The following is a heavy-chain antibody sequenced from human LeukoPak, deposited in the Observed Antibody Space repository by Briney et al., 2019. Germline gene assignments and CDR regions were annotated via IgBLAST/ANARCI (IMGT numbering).Heavy chain of an antibody. V-gene: IGHV4-59*01. Sequence: SETLSLTCTVSGGSISSDYWSWIRQPPGKGLEWIGDIYYSGSTNYNPSLKSRVTISVDTSKNQFSLKLSSVTAADTAVYYCARGGYGTRYGMDVWGQGTTVTVSS. D-gene: IGHD1-1*01. CDR3: ARGGYGTRYGMDV. J-gene: IGHJ6*02. CDR2: IYYSGST. CDR1: GGSISSDY.